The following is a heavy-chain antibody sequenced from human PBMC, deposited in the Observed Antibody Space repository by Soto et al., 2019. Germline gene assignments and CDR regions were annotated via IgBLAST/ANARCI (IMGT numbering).Heavy chain of an antibody. CDR2: INRDSTVI. V-gene: IGHV3-48*01. CDR3: LNGDYY. CDR1: GFGFSTYY. J-gene: IGHJ4*02. D-gene: IGHD3-16*01. Sequence: GGSLRLSCAASGFGFSTYYMHWVRQTLGKGLEWVSSINRDSTVIKYADSVKGRFTISRDNARNSLSLQMHSLRAEDTAVYYCLNGDYYVGPGTLVTVSS.